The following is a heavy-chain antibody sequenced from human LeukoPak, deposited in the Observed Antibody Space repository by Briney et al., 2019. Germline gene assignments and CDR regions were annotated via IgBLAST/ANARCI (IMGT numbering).Heavy chain of an antibody. Sequence: GGSLRLSCAASGFTFSFYAMSWVRQAPGKGLEWVSAISSSGDSTYYTDSARGRFTISRDNSSNTLFLQMNSLRADDTAVYYCASVEWFGDLTFEGWGRGTLVTVSS. CDR1: GFTFSFYA. CDR3: ASVEWFGDLTFEG. V-gene: IGHV3-23*01. J-gene: IGHJ4*02. D-gene: IGHD3-10*01. CDR2: ISSSGDST.